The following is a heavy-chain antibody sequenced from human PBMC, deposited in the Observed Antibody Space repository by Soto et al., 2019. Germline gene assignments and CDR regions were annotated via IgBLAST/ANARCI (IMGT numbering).Heavy chain of an antibody. CDR2: ITASSAYI. V-gene: IGHV3-21*01. J-gene: IGHJ5*02. Sequence: EVQLVESGGGLVKPGGFLRLSCAASGFTFNTYDMNWVRQAPGKGLEGVSSITASSAYIYYADSVRGRITISRDNAKNSLFRQMHSLRAEDTAVYYCVRSGTARLLRHSWFDTWGQGTLVTVSS. CDR1: GFTFNTYD. CDR3: VRSGTARLLRHSWFDT. D-gene: IGHD2-21*01.